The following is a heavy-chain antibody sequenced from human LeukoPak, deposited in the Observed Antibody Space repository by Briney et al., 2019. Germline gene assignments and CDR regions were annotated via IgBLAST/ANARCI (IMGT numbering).Heavy chain of an antibody. CDR3: ARGLGDYYDTSDYYYAVPAH. V-gene: IGHV1-8*01. CDR1: GYTFTTYD. D-gene: IGHD3-22*01. Sequence: ASVKVSCKASGYTFTTYDITWVRQATGQGLEWMGWMNPNSGDTAYAQKFQGRVTMTRDTSISTAYMELSSLRSEDTAVYYCARGLGDYYDTSDYYYAVPAHWGQGTLVTVSS. CDR2: MNPNSGDT. J-gene: IGHJ4*02.